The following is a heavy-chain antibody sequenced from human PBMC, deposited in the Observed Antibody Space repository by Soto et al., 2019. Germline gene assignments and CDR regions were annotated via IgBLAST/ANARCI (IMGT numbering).Heavy chain of an antibody. D-gene: IGHD2-2*01. CDR1: GYTFTSYA. CDR3: ARDQAYIVVVPAVFDP. J-gene: IGHJ5*02. Sequence: ASVKVSCKASGYTFTSYAMHWVRQAPGQRLEWMGWINAGNGNTKYSQKFQGRVTITRDTSASTAYMELSSLRSEDTAVYYCARDQAYIVVVPAVFDPWGQGTLVTVSS. CDR2: INAGNGNT. V-gene: IGHV1-3*01.